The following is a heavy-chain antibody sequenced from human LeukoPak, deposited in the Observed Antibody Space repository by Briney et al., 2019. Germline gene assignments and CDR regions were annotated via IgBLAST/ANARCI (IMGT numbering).Heavy chain of an antibody. CDR1: GVSISSYY. V-gene: IGHV4-30-4*08. D-gene: IGHD2-2*01. J-gene: IGHJ4*02. CDR2: IYYSGST. Sequence: SETLSLTCTVSGVSISSYYWSWIRQPPGKGLEWIGYIYYSGSTYYNPSLKSRVTISVDTSKNQFSLKLSSVTAADTAVYYCARGYCSSTSCYYFDYWGQGTLVTVSS. CDR3: ARGYCSSTSCYYFDY.